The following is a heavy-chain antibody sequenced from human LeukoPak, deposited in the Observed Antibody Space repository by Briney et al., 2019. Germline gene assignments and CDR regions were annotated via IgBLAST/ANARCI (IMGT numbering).Heavy chain of an antibody. Sequence: ASVKVSCKASGYTFTGYYMHWVRQAPGQGLEWMGWINPNSGGTNYAQKFQGRVTMTRDTSISTAYMELSRLRSDDTAVYYCAKLLPKQWLVPGLNYWGQGTLVTVSS. CDR2: INPNSGGT. D-gene: IGHD6-19*01. CDR1: GYTFTGYY. V-gene: IGHV1-2*02. J-gene: IGHJ4*02. CDR3: AKLLPKQWLVPGLNY.